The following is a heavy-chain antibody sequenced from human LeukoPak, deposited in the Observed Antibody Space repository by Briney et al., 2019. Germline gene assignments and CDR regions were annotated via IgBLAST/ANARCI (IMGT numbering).Heavy chain of an antibody. CDR2: VIPIFDTT. J-gene: IGHJ3*02. Sequence: ASVKVSCKASGGTFSNYAISWVRQAPGQELEWVGGVIPIFDTTNYAQKFQGRVTITADESTRTAYMELSSLRSEDTAVYYCASQSPSDSSGWYGGPFDIWGQGTMVTVSS. CDR1: GGTFSNYA. D-gene: IGHD6-19*01. CDR3: ASQSPSDSSGWYGGPFDI. V-gene: IGHV1-69*13.